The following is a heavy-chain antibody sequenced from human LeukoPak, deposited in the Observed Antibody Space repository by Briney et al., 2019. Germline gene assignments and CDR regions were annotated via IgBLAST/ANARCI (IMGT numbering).Heavy chain of an antibody. D-gene: IGHD5-12*01. V-gene: IGHV1-18*03. CDR2: ISIYNGNT. CDR1: GYTFTSYG. Sequence: ASVKLSCKAAGYTFTSYGICWVRLAHAQGQGWVGWISIYNGNTNYAQKLQGRVTMTTDTTTSTAYMELRSVRSEDMAVYYCAREEKYSGFPAVFFDYWGQGTLVSVSS. CDR3: AREEKYSGFPAVFFDY. J-gene: IGHJ4*02.